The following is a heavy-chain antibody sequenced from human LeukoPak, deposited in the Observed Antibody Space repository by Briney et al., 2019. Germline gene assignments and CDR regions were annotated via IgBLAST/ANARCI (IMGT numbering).Heavy chain of an antibody. CDR1: GFTFSSHA. V-gene: IGHV3-23*01. CDR3: AKTLYDSSGYPRRWFDP. J-gene: IGHJ5*02. CDR2: ISGSGGST. D-gene: IGHD3-22*01. Sequence: GGSLRLSCGASGFTFSSHAMTWVSQAPGKGLEWVSVISGSGGSTYYADSVKGRFTISRDNSKNMLYLQLNSLRAEDTAVYYCAKTLYDSSGYPRRWFDPWGQGTLFTVSS.